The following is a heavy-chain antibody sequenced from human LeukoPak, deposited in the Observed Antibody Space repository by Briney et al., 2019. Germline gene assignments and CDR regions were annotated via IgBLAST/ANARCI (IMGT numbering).Heavy chain of an antibody. CDR3: ARAHTDGATYFNY. Sequence: QHWGSLRLSCAASGFSVGNNYLSWVRQAPGKGLECVSIFYSGGSTYYADSVKGRFTISIDNSKNTLYLQINSLRADDTAVYYCARAHTDGATYFNYWGLGTLVTVSS. J-gene: IGHJ4*02. CDR1: GFSVGNNY. D-gene: IGHD2-15*01. V-gene: IGHV3-53*01. CDR2: FYSGGST.